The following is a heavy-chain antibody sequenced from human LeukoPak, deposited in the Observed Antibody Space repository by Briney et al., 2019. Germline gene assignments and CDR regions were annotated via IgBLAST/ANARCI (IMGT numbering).Heavy chain of an antibody. V-gene: IGHV3-48*03. D-gene: IGHD5-18*01. Sequence: PPGGSLRLSCAASGFTFSSYEMNWVRQAPGRGLEWLSHINPGGGIIFYADSVKGRFTASRDNAKNSLYLQMNSLRAEDTAVYYCARAEIQLWPADYWGQGTLVTVSS. J-gene: IGHJ4*02. CDR2: INPGGGII. CDR1: GFTFSSYE. CDR3: ARAEIQLWPADY.